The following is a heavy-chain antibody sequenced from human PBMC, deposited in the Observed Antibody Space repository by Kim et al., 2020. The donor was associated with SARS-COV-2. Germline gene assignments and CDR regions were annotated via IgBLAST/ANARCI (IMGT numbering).Heavy chain of an antibody. D-gene: IGHD3-16*02. CDR2: IYYSGST. CDR1: GGSVSSGSYY. Sequence: SETLSLTCTVSGGSVSSGSYYWSWIRQPPGKGLEWIGYIYYSGSTNYNPSLKSRVTISVDTSKNQFSLKLSSVTAADTAVYYCARGITFGGVIVIRRAWFDPWGHGTLVTVSS. V-gene: IGHV4-61*01. CDR3: ARGITFGGVIVIRRAWFDP. J-gene: IGHJ5*02.